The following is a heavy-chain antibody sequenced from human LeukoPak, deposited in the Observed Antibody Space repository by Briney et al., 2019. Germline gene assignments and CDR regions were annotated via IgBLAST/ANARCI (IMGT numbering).Heavy chain of an antibody. CDR1: GFPFSDYW. D-gene: IGHD3-3*01. CDR3: ARGTFFWRGVDY. Sequence: GGSLRLSCVASGFPFSDYWMHWVRQTPGQGLVWVSRINIDGSEAKYADSVKGRGTISRDNAKNTLYLQMNSLRAEDTALYYCARGTFFWRGVDYWGQGTLVTVSS. V-gene: IGHV3-74*03. J-gene: IGHJ4*02. CDR2: INIDGSEA.